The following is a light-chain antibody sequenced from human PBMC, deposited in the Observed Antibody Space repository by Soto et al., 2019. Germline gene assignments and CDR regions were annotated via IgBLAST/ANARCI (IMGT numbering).Light chain of an antibody. J-gene: IGKJ1*01. CDR3: QQYNAYPWT. CDR1: QSISSW. Sequence: DIQMTQSPSTLSGSVGDRVTITCRASQSISSWLAWYQQKPGKAPKLLIYKASTLESGVPSNFSGSGSGTEFTLTTSSLQPEDFATYYCQQYNAYPWTFGQGIKVDIK. CDR2: KAS. V-gene: IGKV1-5*03.